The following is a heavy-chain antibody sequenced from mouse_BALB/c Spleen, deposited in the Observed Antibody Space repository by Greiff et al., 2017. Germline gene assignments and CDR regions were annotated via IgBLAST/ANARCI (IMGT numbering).Heavy chain of an antibody. V-gene: IGHV5-6*01. Sequence: EVHLVESGGDLVKPGGSLKLSCAASGFTFSSYGMSWVRQTPDKRLEWVATISSGGSYTYYPDSVKGRFTISRDNAKNTLYLQMSSLKSEDTAMYYCARHGSSYYAMDYWGQGTSVTVSS. CDR1: GFTFSSYG. CDR3: ARHGSSYYAMDY. J-gene: IGHJ4*01. D-gene: IGHD1-1*01. CDR2: ISSGGSYT.